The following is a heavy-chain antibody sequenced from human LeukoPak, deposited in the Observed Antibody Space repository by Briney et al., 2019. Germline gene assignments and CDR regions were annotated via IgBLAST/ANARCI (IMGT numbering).Heavy chain of an antibody. V-gene: IGHV4-59*11. D-gene: IGHD3-22*01. J-gene: IGHJ4*02. Sequence: SETLSLTCTVSGGYINSHYWGWIRQPPGKVLEYIGYVSYTGSAIYGPSLESRVTISIDTSKKEFSLNLRSVNTADTAVYYCARVDLGGSGYFFDLWGQGALVTVSS. CDR3: ARVDLGGSGYFFDL. CDR2: VSYTGSA. CDR1: GGYINSHY.